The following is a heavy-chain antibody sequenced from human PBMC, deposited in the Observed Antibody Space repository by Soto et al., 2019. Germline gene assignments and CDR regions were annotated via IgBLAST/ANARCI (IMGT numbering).Heavy chain of an antibody. CDR3: AKARERYSSGWSEWFDP. J-gene: IGHJ5*02. D-gene: IGHD6-19*01. Sequence: GGSLRLSCAASGFTFSSYSMNWVRQAPGKGLEWVSYISSSSSTTYYADSVKGRFTISRDNSKNTLYLQMNSLRAEDTAVYYCAKARERYSSGWSEWFDPWGQGTLVTVSS. CDR1: GFTFSSYS. CDR2: ISSSSSTT. V-gene: IGHV3-48*01.